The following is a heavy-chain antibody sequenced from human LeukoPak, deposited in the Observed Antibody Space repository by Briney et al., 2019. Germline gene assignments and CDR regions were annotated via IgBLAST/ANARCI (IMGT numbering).Heavy chain of an antibody. D-gene: IGHD3-3*01. J-gene: IGHJ3*01. V-gene: IGHV3-74*01. CDR1: GFSFRSCW. Sequence: PGGCLRLSCAASGFSFRSCWMHWVRQAPGKELVWVSRINGDGSTTNYADSVRGRFTISRDNAKNTLYLQMNSLGADDSAVYFCASLVGGYYPPVETFDVWGQGTMVSV. CDR2: INGDGSTT. CDR3: ASLVGGYYPPVETFDV.